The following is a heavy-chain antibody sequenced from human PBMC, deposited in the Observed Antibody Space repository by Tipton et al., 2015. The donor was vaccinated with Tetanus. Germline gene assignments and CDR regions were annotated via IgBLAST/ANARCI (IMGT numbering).Heavy chain of an antibody. V-gene: IGHV4-34*01. Sequence: TLSLTCRVFGDYLSDYYWTWVRQPPGKGLEWIGEIQRGGSTNYNPSLKSRVSMSLDTSKNQISLRLTSVTAADTAVYYCAKDRGLYNWNSFDYWGQGTLVTVSS. CDR2: IQRGGST. J-gene: IGHJ4*02. D-gene: IGHD1-7*01. CDR1: GDYLSDYY. CDR3: AKDRGLYNWNSFDY.